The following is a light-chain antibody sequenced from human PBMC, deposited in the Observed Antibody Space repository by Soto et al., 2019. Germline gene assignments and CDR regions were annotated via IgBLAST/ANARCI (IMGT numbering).Light chain of an antibody. Sequence: AIQMNQSPSSLSASVGERVTIXXRASQGIRSEVGWYQQKPGTAPHIXIYAASTLQSVGPSRFSGRGSVTDFTLTSSSLQPEAFATYSCIQDYKDPLTFGGGTKVE. J-gene: IGKJ4*01. CDR3: IQDYKDPLT. CDR2: AAS. V-gene: IGKV1-6*02. CDR1: QGIRSE.